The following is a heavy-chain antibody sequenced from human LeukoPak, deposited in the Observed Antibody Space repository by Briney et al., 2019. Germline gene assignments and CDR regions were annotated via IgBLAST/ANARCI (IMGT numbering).Heavy chain of an antibody. CDR1: ADSISSGYY. Sequence: SETLSLICTVSADSISSGYYWGWIRQSPGKGLEWIGSIYHSGSNYYNPSLKSRVTISVDTSKNQFSLKLSSVTAADTAVYYCARDPGISRMEVDYWGQGTLVTVSS. V-gene: IGHV4-38-2*02. J-gene: IGHJ4*02. CDR3: ARDPGISRMEVDY. CDR2: IYHSGSN. D-gene: IGHD6-13*01.